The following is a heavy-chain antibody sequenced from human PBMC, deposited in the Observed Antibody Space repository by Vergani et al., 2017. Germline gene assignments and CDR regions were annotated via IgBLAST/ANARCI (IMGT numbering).Heavy chain of an antibody. CDR1: GFTVSSNY. CDR2: IYSGGST. Sequence: EVQLVESGGGLVQPGGSLRLSCAASGFTVSSNYMSWVRQAPGKGLEWVSVIYSGGSTYYADSVKGRFTISRDNSKNTLYLQMNSLRAEDTAVYYSARDYYDILTGYTDAFDIWGQGTMVTVSS. J-gene: IGHJ3*02. D-gene: IGHD3-9*01. V-gene: IGHV3-66*02. CDR3: ARDYYDILTGYTDAFDI.